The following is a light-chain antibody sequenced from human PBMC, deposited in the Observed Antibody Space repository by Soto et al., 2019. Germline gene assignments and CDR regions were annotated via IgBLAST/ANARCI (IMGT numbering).Light chain of an antibody. CDR2: GAS. Sequence: EILLTQSPGTLSLSPGERATLSCRASQSVSPSSLAWYQQRPGQSPRLLIYGASSRATGIPDRFSGRGSGTDFTLIISRLEPEDFEVYYCQQFAGSFGGGTKV. J-gene: IGKJ4*02. CDR3: QQFAGS. CDR1: QSVSPSS. V-gene: IGKV3-20*01.